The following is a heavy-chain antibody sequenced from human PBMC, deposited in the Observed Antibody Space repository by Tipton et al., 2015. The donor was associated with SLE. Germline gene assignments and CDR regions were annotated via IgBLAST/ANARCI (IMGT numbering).Heavy chain of an antibody. Sequence: TLSLTCTVSGGSISSGSYYWSWIRQPAGKGLEWIGRIYTSGSTNYNPSLKSRVTISVDTSKNQFSLKLSSVTAADTAVYYCARRIAAAFDYWGQGTLVTVSS. CDR3: ARRIAAAFDY. J-gene: IGHJ4*02. CDR2: IYTSGST. D-gene: IGHD6-13*01. V-gene: IGHV4-61*02. CDR1: GGSISSGSYY.